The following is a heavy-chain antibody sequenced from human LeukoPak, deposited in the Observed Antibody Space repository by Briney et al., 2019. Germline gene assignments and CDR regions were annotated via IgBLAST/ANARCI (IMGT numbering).Heavy chain of an antibody. V-gene: IGHV3-30*18. J-gene: IGHJ4*02. CDR2: ISYDGSNK. CDR3: AKDLRIAAAGTADY. Sequence: GRSLRLSCAASGFTFSRYGMHWVRQAPGKGLEWVAVISYDGSNKYYADSVKGRFTISRDNSKSTLYLQMNSLRAEDTAVYYCAKDLRIAAAGTADYWGQGTLVTVSS. D-gene: IGHD6-13*01. CDR1: GFTFSRYG.